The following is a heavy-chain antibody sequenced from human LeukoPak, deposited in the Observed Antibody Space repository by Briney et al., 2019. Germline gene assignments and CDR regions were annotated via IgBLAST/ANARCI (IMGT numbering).Heavy chain of an antibody. J-gene: IGHJ3*02. D-gene: IGHD2-2*01. Sequence: ASVKVSCKVSGYTLTELSMHWGRQAPGNGVEWMGGFDTEDGETIYAQKFQGRVTMTEDTSTDTAYMELSSLRPEDTAVYYCATISTRDAFDIWGQGTMVTVSS. CDR1: GYTLTELS. CDR2: FDTEDGET. V-gene: IGHV1-24*01. CDR3: ATISTRDAFDI.